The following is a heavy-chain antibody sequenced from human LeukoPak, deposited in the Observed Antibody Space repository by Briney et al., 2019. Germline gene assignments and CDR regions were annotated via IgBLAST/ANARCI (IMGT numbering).Heavy chain of an antibody. Sequence: GGSLRLSCAASEFTYSAYAMSWVRQAPGKGLEWVSTISGDGRSTFYADSVKGRFTISRDDSRTTLFLQMNSLRAEDTAIYYCARRYGGWGAFDIWGQGTVVTVSS. CDR1: EFTYSAYA. V-gene: IGHV3-23*01. CDR3: ARRYGGWGAFDI. J-gene: IGHJ3*02. CDR2: ISGDGRST. D-gene: IGHD4-23*01.